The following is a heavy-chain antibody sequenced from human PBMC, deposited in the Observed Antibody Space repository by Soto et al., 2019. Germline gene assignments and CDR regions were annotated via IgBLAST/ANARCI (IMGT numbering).Heavy chain of an antibody. Sequence: GASGKVSCKASGYTFTSYGISWVRQAPGQGLEWMGWISAYNGNTNYAQKLQGRVTMTTDTSTSTAYMELRSLRSDDTAVYYCARDSGSYRDPRVFDYWGQGTLVTVSS. CDR1: GYTFTSYG. CDR3: ARDSGSYRDPRVFDY. J-gene: IGHJ4*02. CDR2: ISAYNGNT. V-gene: IGHV1-18*01. D-gene: IGHD1-26*01.